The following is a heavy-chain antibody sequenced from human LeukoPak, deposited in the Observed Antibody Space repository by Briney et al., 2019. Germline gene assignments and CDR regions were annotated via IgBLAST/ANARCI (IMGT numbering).Heavy chain of an antibody. CDR2: ISGDGGST. CDR1: GFTFDDYA. J-gene: IGHJ4*02. CDR3: AKDILLTAMIDY. Sequence: GGSLRLSCAASGFTFDDYAMHWVRQAPGKGLEWASLISGDGGSTYYADSVKGRFIISRDNSKNSLYLQMNSLRTEDTALYYCAKDILLTAMIDYWGQGTLVTVSS. V-gene: IGHV3-43*02. D-gene: IGHD5-18*01.